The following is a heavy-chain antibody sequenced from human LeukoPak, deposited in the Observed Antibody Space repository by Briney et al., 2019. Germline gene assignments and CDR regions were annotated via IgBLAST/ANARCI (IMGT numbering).Heavy chain of an antibody. V-gene: IGHV3-30-3*01. J-gene: IGHJ3*02. CDR2: ISYDGSNK. CDR1: GFTFSSYA. Sequence: PGGSLRLYCAASGFTFSSYAMHWVRQAPGKGLEWVAVISYDGSNKYYADSVKGRFTISRDNSKNTLYLQRNSLRAEDTAVYYCARPTRMATISSLDAFDIWGQGTMVTVSS. CDR3: ARPTRMATISSLDAFDI. D-gene: IGHD5-24*01.